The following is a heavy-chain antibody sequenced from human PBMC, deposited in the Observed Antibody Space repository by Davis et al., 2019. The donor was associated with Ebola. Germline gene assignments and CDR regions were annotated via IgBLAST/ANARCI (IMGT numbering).Heavy chain of an antibody. J-gene: IGHJ3*02. CDR1: GFTFSSYG. Sequence: GSLRLSCAASGFTFSSYGMHWVRQAPGKGLEWVSSISSSSSYIYYADSVKGRFTISRDNSKNTLYLQMNSLRAEDTAVYYCARDLRRITMIVVVMPPGNDAFDIWGQGTMVTVSS. V-gene: IGHV3-21*04. D-gene: IGHD3-22*01. CDR3: ARDLRRITMIVVVMPPGNDAFDI. CDR2: ISSSSSYI.